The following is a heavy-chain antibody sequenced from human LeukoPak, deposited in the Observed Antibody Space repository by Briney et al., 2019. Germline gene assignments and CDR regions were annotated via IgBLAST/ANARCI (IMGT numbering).Heavy chain of an antibody. CDR3: SRGGYSSGWSYLYFDD. D-gene: IGHD6-19*01. Sequence: SETLSLTCSVSGGFIRSFYGNWIRHPPGKRLEWVGYISYSGNTNYNTSLKSRVTISVDMSKNQSSLILSSVTAADTAVYCCSRGGYSSGWSYLYFDDWGQGTLLTVSS. CDR1: GGFIRSFY. V-gene: IGHV4-59*01. J-gene: IGHJ4*02. CDR2: ISYSGNT.